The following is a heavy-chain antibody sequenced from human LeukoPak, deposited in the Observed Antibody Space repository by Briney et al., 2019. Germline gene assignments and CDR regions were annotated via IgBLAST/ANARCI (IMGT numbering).Heavy chain of an antibody. Sequence: GGSLRLSCAASGFTFSNYAMGWVRQAPGKGLEWVSVIYSGGSTYYADSVKGRFTISRDNSKNTLYLQMNSLRAEDTAVYYCARIVATSSGLDYWGQGTLVTVSS. V-gene: IGHV3-66*01. D-gene: IGHD5-12*01. CDR1: GFTFSNYA. CDR3: ARIVATSSGLDY. J-gene: IGHJ4*02. CDR2: IYSGGST.